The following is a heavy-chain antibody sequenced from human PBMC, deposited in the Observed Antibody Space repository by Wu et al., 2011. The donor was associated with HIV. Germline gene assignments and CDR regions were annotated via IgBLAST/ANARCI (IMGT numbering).Heavy chain of an antibody. J-gene: IGHJ4*02. V-gene: IGHV5-51*01. CDR2: IYPGHSDT. CDR3: ARLLYSGYDPTGEKFDY. Sequence: LEWMGIIYPGHSDTRYSPSFQGQVTISADKSITTAYLQWSSLKASDTAMYYCARLLYSGYDPTGEKFDYWGQGTLVTVSS. D-gene: IGHD5-12*01.